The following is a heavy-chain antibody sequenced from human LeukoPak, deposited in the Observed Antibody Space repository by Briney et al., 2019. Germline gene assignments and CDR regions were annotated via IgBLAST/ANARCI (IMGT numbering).Heavy chain of an antibody. Sequence: ASVKVSCKASGYTFTGYYMHWVRQAPGQGLKWMGWINPNSGGTNYAQKFQGRVTMTRDTSISTAYMELSRLRSDDTAVYYCAREVAVAGRGSYFDYWGQGTLVTVSS. CDR1: GYTFTGYY. V-gene: IGHV1-2*02. D-gene: IGHD6-19*01. CDR2: INPNSGGT. J-gene: IGHJ4*02. CDR3: AREVAVAGRGSYFDY.